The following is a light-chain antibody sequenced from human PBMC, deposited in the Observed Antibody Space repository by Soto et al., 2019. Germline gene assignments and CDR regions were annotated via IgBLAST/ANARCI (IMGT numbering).Light chain of an antibody. CDR3: LQHNNYPPIT. CDR2: AAS. V-gene: IGKV1-17*01. Sequence: DIQMTQSPSSLSASVGDRVTITCRASQGIRNDLAWYQQKPGKAPKRLIYAASSLQSGVLSRFSGSGSGTEFTLTISSLQPEDFATYYCLQHNNYPPITFGQGTRLEIK. CDR1: QGIRND. J-gene: IGKJ5*01.